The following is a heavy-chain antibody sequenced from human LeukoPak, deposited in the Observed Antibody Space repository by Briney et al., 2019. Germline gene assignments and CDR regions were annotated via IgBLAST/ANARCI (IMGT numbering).Heavy chain of an antibody. CDR3: ARLLWFGEYYFDY. CDR2: IYYSGST. V-gene: IGHV4-59*01. Sequence: SETLSLTCTVSGGSISSYYWSWIRQPPGKGLEWIGYIYYSGSTNYNPSLKSRVTISVDTSKNQFSLKLSSVTAADTAVYCCARLLWFGEYYFDYWGQGTLVTVSS. CDR1: GGSISSYY. D-gene: IGHD3-10*01. J-gene: IGHJ4*02.